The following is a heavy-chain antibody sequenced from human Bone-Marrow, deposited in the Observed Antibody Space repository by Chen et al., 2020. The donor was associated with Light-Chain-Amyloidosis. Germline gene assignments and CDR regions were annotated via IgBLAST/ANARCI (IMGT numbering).Heavy chain of an antibody. D-gene: IGHD6-19*01. Sequence: ELQLVESGGVVVQPGESLRLSCEASGFTFDDYPMHWVRHAPGESLEWVSLISWDGGRAYYADSLKGRFTISRDNSKNSLYLQMNSLSTEDTALYYCAKGQGGSGWHFDSWGQGTLVTVSS. CDR2: ISWDGGRA. J-gene: IGHJ4*02. V-gene: IGHV3-43*01. CDR1: GFTFDDYP. CDR3: AKGQGGSGWHFDS.